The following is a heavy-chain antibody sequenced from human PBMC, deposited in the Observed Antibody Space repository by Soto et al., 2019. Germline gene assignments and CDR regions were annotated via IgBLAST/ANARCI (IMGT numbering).Heavy chain of an antibody. CDR3: ARGSGIVDIQGELEDVNYDF. Sequence: QVQLQQWGAGLVKPSETLSLSCAVYGQSFSGHSWAWIRQPPGKGLEWIGEISESGSTYYNPSLKRQVTISTDTSKNQFSLKLNSVTAADTAAYLCARGSGIVDIQGELEDVNYDFWGQGTLVNVSS. J-gene: IGHJ4*02. CDR1: GQSFSGHS. V-gene: IGHV4-34*01. D-gene: IGHD1-1*01. CDR2: ISESGST.